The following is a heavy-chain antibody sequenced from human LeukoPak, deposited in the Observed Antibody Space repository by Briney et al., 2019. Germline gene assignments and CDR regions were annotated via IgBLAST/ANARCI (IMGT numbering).Heavy chain of an antibody. CDR3: ARDRGFGELFVY. CDR2: IYHSGST. V-gene: IGHV4-59*12. J-gene: IGHJ4*02. CDR1: GGSISSYY. D-gene: IGHD3-10*01. Sequence: PSETLSLTCTVSGGSISSYYWSWIRQPPGKGLEWIGEIYHSGSTNYNPSLKSRVTISVDKSKNQLSLKLTSVTAADTALYYCARDRGFGELFVYWGQGTLVTVSS.